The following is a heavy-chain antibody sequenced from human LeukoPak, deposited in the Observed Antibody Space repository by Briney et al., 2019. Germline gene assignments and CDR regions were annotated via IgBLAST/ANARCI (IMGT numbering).Heavy chain of an antibody. Sequence: PGGSLRLSCAASGFTFSDYYMTWIRQAPGKGLEWVSYINTIGSTTYYADSVKGRFTISRDNTKNSLPLQMNSLRAEDTAVYYCARDLISVGEYSWGQGTLVTVSS. CDR1: GFTFSDYY. CDR2: INTIGSTT. CDR3: ARDLISVGEYS. V-gene: IGHV3-11*01. J-gene: IGHJ4*02. D-gene: IGHD3-10*01.